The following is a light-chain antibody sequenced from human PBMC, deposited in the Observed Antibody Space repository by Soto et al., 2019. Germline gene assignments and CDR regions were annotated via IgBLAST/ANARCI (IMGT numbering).Light chain of an antibody. Sequence: IVMTQSPATLSVSPGERATLSCRASQSVSSKLAWFQQKPGQAPSLLIYGVSTRATGVPVRFSGSGSGTEFTLTINGLQSEDFAVYYCQQYNNWPHTFGQGTKVDIK. CDR3: QQYNNWPHT. CDR2: GVS. V-gene: IGKV3-15*01. CDR1: QSVSSK. J-gene: IGKJ2*01.